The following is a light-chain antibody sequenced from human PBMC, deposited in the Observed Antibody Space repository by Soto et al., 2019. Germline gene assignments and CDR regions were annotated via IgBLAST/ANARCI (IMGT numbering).Light chain of an antibody. CDR3: SSYTDASTFM. J-gene: IGLJ3*02. CDR1: SSDVGAHQS. V-gene: IGLV2-14*03. CDR2: DVS. Sequence: QSALTQPASVSGSPGQSFTISCTGTSSDVGAHQSVSWYQQHPGKAPKLIIFDVSNRPSGVSNRFSGSKSGNTASLTISGLHAEDDADYYCSSYTDASTFMFGGGTKLTVL.